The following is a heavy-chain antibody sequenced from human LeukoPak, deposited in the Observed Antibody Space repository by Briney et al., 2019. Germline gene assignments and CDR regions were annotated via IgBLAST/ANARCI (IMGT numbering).Heavy chain of an antibody. CDR3: ARAPSSMVRGVISPRHYYYYGMDV. Sequence: SETLSLTCTVSGGSISSSSYYWGWIRQPPGTGLEWIGEINHSGSTNYNPSLKSRVTISVDTSKNQFSLKLSSVTAADTAVYYCARAPSSMVRGVISPRHYYYYGMDVWGQGTTVTVSS. CDR1: GGSISSSSYY. V-gene: IGHV4-39*07. D-gene: IGHD3-10*01. J-gene: IGHJ6*02. CDR2: INHSGST.